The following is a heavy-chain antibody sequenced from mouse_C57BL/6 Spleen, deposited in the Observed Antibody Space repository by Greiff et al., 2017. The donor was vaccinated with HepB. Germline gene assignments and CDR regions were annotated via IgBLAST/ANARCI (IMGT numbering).Heavy chain of an antibody. CDR2: ISDGGSYT. D-gene: IGHD4-1*01. CDR3: ARARTGTGWYFDV. V-gene: IGHV5-4*01. Sequence: EVQLVESGGGLVKPGGSLKLSCAASGFTFSSYAMSWVRQTPEKRLEWVATISDGGSYTYYPDNVKGRFTISRDNAKNNLYLQMSHLKSEDTAMYYCARARTGTGWYFDVWGTGTTVTVSS. J-gene: IGHJ1*03. CDR1: GFTFSSYA.